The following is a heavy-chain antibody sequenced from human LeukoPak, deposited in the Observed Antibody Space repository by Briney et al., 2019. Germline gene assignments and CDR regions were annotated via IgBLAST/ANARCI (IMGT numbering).Heavy chain of an antibody. Sequence: NPSETLSLTCDVYGGSLIGHYWSWIRQPPGKGLEWIGEINHSGSSKYNPSLMNRVTISVDTSKNQSSLRLSAVTAADTAIYYCARGGIMVRQSINFHFFYGMDVWGQGTTVTVSS. CDR3: ARGGIMVRQSINFHFFYGMDV. J-gene: IGHJ6*02. CDR1: GGSLIGHY. V-gene: IGHV4-34*01. CDR2: INHSGSS. D-gene: IGHD3-10*01.